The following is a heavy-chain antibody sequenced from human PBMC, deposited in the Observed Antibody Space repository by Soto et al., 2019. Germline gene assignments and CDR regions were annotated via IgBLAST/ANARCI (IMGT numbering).Heavy chain of an antibody. D-gene: IGHD3-9*01. CDR2: IWYDGSNK. J-gene: IGHJ5*02. Sequence: GGSLRLSCAASGFTFSSYGMHWVRQAPGKGLEWVAVIWYDGSNKYYADSVKGRFTISRDNSKNTLYLQMNSLRAEDTAVYYCARDTYYDILTGYYGRNWFDPWGQGTLVTVYS. CDR3: ARDTYYDILTGYYGRNWFDP. CDR1: GFTFSSYG. V-gene: IGHV3-33*01.